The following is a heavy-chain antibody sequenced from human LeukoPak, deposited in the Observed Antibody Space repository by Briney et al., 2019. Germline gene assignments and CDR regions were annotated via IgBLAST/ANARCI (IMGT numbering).Heavy chain of an antibody. V-gene: IGHV3-21*01. CDR1: GFTFSSYS. CDR3: ARGSTMVRGVIRGGGALDY. D-gene: IGHD3-10*01. Sequence: GGSLRLSCAASGFTFSSYSMNWVRQAPGKGLEWVSSISSSSSYIYYADSVKGRFTISRDNAKNSLYLQMNSLRAEDTAVYYCARGSTMVRGVIRGGGALDYWGQGTLVTVSS. J-gene: IGHJ4*02. CDR2: ISSSSSYI.